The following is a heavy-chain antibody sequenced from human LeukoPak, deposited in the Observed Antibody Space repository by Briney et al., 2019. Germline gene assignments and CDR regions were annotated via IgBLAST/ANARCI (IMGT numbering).Heavy chain of an antibody. J-gene: IGHJ4*02. CDR1: DDSITMYY. Sequence: PSETLSLTCSVSDDSITMYYWTWIRQPPGKGLEWIGYVDHTGSTNFNPSLNGRVSISRDTTKNLFSLRLSSVTAADTAVYYCARHVSVAVTNFFDYWGQGTLVTVSS. CDR3: ARHVSVAVTNFFDY. D-gene: IGHD6-19*01. CDR2: VDHTGST. V-gene: IGHV4-59*08.